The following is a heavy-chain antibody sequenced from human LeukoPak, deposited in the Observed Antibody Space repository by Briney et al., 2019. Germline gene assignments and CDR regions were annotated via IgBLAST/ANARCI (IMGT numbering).Heavy chain of an antibody. Sequence: ASVKVSCKASGYTFTSYDINWVRQATGQGLEWMGWMNPNSGNTGYAQKLQGRVTITRNTSISTAYMELSSLRSEDTAVYYCARVVTTGTGRSAFDIWGQGTMVTVSS. CDR3: ARVVTTGTGRSAFDI. V-gene: IGHV1-8*03. CDR1: GYTFTSYD. CDR2: MNPNSGNT. J-gene: IGHJ3*02. D-gene: IGHD4-17*01.